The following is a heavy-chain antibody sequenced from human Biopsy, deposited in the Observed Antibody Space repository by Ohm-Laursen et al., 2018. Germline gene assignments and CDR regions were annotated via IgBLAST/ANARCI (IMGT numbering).Heavy chain of an antibody. V-gene: IGHV4-39*01. Sequence: SETLSLTCTVSGGFISSSSYYWGWIRQPPGKGLEWIGSISYTGSTLYNPSLKSRVTISVDTSANQFTLKVSSVTAADTALYFCARHPTGFWFDPWGHGTLVTVSS. CDR2: ISYTGST. CDR3: ARHPTGFWFDP. CDR1: GGFISSSSYY. J-gene: IGHJ5*02.